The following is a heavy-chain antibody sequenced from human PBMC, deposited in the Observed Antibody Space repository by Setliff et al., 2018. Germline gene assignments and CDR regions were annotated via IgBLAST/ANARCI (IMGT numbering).Heavy chain of an antibody. J-gene: IGHJ3*02. D-gene: IGHD3-22*01. Sequence: ASVKVSCKTSGYTFTDYGVSWLRQAPGQGLEWLGWISPYNGNTKYAQTVQDRITMATDASTRTSYMELSSLRSDDTAVYFCARSSDSGYYHQRDAFDIWGQGTRVTV. CDR2: ISPYNGNT. CDR3: ARSSDSGYYHQRDAFDI. CDR1: GYTFTDYG. V-gene: IGHV1-18*01.